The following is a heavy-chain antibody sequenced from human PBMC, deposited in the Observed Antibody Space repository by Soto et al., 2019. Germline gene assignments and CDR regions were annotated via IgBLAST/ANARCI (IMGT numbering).Heavy chain of an antibody. CDR2: IIPIFGTA. CDR1: GGTFSSYA. J-gene: IGHJ6*02. V-gene: IGHV1-69*01. CDR3: ARFSYLPAAFFWSGYSHPRRYYHYGMDV. Sequence: QVQLVQSGAEVKKPGSSVKVSCKASGGTFSSYAISWVRQAPGQGLEWMGGIIPIFGTANYAQKFQGRVTINADECTNKAYRELSRLRSEDTAVHYCARFSYLPAAFFWSGYSHPRRYYHYGMDVWGQGTPVTVSS. D-gene: IGHD3-3*01.